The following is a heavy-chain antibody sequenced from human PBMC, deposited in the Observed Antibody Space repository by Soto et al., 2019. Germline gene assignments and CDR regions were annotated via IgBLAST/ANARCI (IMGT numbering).Heavy chain of an antibody. CDR1: GYTFTSYG. V-gene: IGHV1-18*01. CDR2: ISAYNGNT. D-gene: IGHD3-22*01. J-gene: IGHJ6*02. Sequence: ASVKVSCKASGYTFTSYGISWVRQAPGQGLEWMGWISAYNGNTNYAQKLQGRVTMTTDTSTSTAYMELRSLRSDDTAVYYCARVPFTMIVVVGYYYYGMDVWGQGTTVTVSS. CDR3: ARVPFTMIVVVGYYYYGMDV.